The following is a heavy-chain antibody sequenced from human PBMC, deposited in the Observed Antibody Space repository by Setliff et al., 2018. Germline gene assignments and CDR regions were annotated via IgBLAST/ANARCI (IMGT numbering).Heavy chain of an antibody. V-gene: IGHV4-39*01. D-gene: IGHD6-19*01. CDR1: GGSISSGTYY. CDR2: IYNSGST. CDR3: ARHLYSSGWYFDY. J-gene: IGHJ4*02. Sequence: PSETLSLTCTVSGGSISSGTYYWNWVRQHPGKGLEWIGNIYNSGSTYYNPSLKSRVTISVDTSKNQFSLRLSSVTAADTAVYYCARHLYSSGWYFDYWGQGALVTVSS.